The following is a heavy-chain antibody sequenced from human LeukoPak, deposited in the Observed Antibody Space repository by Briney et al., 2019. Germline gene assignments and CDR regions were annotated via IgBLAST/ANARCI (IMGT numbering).Heavy chain of an antibody. CDR1: GFTFSSYA. D-gene: IGHD3-10*01. V-gene: IGHV3-23*01. J-gene: IGHJ4*02. Sequence: PGGSLRLSCAASGFTFSSYAMSWVRQAPGKGLEWVSAISGSSGSTYYADSVKGRFTISRDNSKNTLYLQMNSLRAEDTAVYYCAKDYGSGSYYPTTLDYWGQGTLVTVSS. CDR3: AKDYGSGSYYPTTLDY. CDR2: ISGSSGST.